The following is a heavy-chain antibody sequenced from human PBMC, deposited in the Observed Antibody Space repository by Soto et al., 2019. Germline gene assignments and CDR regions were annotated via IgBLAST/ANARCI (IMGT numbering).Heavy chain of an antibody. V-gene: IGHV1-3*01. Sequence: QVQLVQSGAEVKKPGASVKVSCKASGYTFTNYAVHWVRQAPGQRLEWMGWINADNGYTTYSQKFQGRVTITRDTSASTAYMELSSLTTEDTAVYYCVRDKYSNGWNGFDYWGQGTLVTVSS. CDR2: INADNGYT. D-gene: IGHD6-19*01. CDR3: VRDKYSNGWNGFDY. CDR1: GYTFTNYA. J-gene: IGHJ4*01.